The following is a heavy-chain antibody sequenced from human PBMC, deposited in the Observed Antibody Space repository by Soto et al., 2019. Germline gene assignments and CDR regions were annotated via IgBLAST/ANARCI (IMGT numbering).Heavy chain of an antibody. CDR2: ISYDGSNK. J-gene: IGHJ5*02. V-gene: IGHV3-30-3*01. CDR1: GFTFSSYA. Sequence: QVQLVESGGGVVQPGRSLRLSCAASGFTFSSYAMHWVRQAPGKGLEWVAVISYDGSNKYYADSVKGRFTISRDNSKNTLHLQMNSLRAEDTAVYYCARDGRISVYSSSWNWFDPWGQGTLVTVSS. D-gene: IGHD6-13*01. CDR3: ARDGRISVYSSSWNWFDP.